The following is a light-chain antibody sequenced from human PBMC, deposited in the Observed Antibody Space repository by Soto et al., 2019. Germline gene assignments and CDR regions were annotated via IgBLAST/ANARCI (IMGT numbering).Light chain of an antibody. J-gene: IGKJ1*01. Sequence: DIVMTQSPLSLPVTPGEPASISCRSSQSLLHSNGNNYLEWYLQKPGQPPRLLIYVASNRASGVPDRLSGSGAGTDFTLQISRVEAEDVGVYYCMQALEAPRTFGQGTKVEVK. CDR2: VAS. CDR3: MQALEAPRT. CDR1: QSLLHSNGNNY. V-gene: IGKV2-28*01.